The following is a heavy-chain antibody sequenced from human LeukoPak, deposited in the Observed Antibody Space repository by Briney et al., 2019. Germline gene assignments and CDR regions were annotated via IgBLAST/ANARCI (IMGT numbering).Heavy chain of an antibody. V-gene: IGHV3-48*02. CDR2: VSSDSSII. CDR3: ARDVAYAFNI. J-gene: IGHJ3*02. Sequence: HPGGSLRLTSAASGFTFSSYSMNWVRQAPGKGLEWVSYVSSDSSIIYYADSVKGRLTISRDNAKNSLYLQMNSLRDEDTALYYCARDVAYAFNIWGQGTMVSVSS. CDR1: GFTFSSYS.